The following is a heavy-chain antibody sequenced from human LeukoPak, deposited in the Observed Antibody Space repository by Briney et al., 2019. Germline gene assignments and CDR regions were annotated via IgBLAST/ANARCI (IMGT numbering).Heavy chain of an antibody. CDR2: IYYSGST. Sequence: SETLSLTCAVYGGSFSGYYWSWIRQPPGKGLEWIGYIYYSGSTNYNPSLKSRVTISVDTSKNQFSLKLSSVTAADTAVYYCASHYYDSSGPDYWGQGTLVTVSS. D-gene: IGHD3-22*01. CDR1: GGSFSGYY. V-gene: IGHV4-59*08. J-gene: IGHJ4*02. CDR3: ASHYYDSSGPDY.